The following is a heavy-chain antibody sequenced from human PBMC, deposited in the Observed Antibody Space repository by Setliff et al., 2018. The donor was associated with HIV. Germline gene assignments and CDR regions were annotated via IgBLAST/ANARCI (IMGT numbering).Heavy chain of an antibody. CDR3: ARDRPLYCSGGSCYGYFDL. CDR2: IIPIFGTA. D-gene: IGHD2-15*01. J-gene: IGHJ2*01. CDR1: GGTFSSYA. Sequence: SVKVSCKASGGTFSSYAISWVRQAPGQGLEWMGGIIPIFGTANYAQKFQGRVTITADESTSTAYMELSSLRSEGTAVYYCARDRPLYCSGGSCYGYFDLWGRGTLVTVSS. V-gene: IGHV1-69*13.